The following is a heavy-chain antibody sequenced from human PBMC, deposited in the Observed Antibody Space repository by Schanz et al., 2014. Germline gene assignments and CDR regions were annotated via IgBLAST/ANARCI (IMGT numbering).Heavy chain of an antibody. CDR3: AIDYEVDFSSPRHDAFDV. CDR1: GFSFRKSA. J-gene: IGHJ3*01. CDR2: ISGSGAST. V-gene: IGHV3-23*04. Sequence: VQLVESGGGVVQPGRSLRLSCAASGFSFRKSAMSWVRQASGKGLEWVSAISGSGASTYYADSVKGRFTISRDNGKRSLYLKRSNLKPEDTAFYFSAIDYEVDFSSPRHDAFDVWGQGTVVTVSS. D-gene: IGHD3-3*01.